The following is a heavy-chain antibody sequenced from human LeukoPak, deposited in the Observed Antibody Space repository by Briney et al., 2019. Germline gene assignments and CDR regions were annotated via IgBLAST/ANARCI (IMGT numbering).Heavy chain of an antibody. CDR2: IYYSGST. D-gene: IGHD3-22*01. Sequence: SETLSLTCTVSGGSISSYYWSWIRQPPGKGLEWIGYIYYSGSTNYNPSLKSRVTISVDTFKNQFSLKLSSVTAADTAVYYCARVGYYYDSSGYYLDAFDIWGQGAMVTVSS. J-gene: IGHJ3*02. CDR3: ARVGYYYDSSGYYLDAFDI. CDR1: GGSISSYY. V-gene: IGHV4-59*01.